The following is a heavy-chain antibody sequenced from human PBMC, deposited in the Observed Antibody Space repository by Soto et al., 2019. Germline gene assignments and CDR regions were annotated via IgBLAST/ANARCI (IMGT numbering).Heavy chain of an antibody. J-gene: IGHJ4*02. CDR1: GFTFSSYS. Sequence: EVQLVESGGGLVKPGGSLRLSCAASGFTFSSYSTNWVRQAPGKGLEWVSSISSSSSYIYYADSVKGRFTISRDNAKNSLYLQMNSLRAEDTAVYYCASPSGYSSPWGVYWGQGTLVTVSS. CDR2: ISSSSSYI. D-gene: IGHD6-19*01. CDR3: ASPSGYSSPWGVY. V-gene: IGHV3-21*01.